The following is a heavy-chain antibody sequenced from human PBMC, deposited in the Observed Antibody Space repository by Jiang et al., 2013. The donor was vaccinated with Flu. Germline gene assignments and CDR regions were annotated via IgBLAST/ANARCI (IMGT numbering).Heavy chain of an antibody. J-gene: IGHJ5*02. CDR2: IYYSGST. CDR1: GGSISSYY. CDR3: AGSEWEQGWFDP. V-gene: IGHV4-59*08. D-gene: IGHD1-26*01. Sequence: KPSETLSLTCTVSGGSISSYYWSWIRQPPGKGLEWIGYIYYSGSTNYNPSLKSRVTISVDTSKNQFSLKLSSVTAADTAVYYCAGSEWEQGWFDPWGQGTLVTVSS.